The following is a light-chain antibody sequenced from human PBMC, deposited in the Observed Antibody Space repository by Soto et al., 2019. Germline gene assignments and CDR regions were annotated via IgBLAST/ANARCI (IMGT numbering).Light chain of an antibody. CDR1: QDIRNE. Sequence: AIQMTQSPSSLSASVGDRVTFTCRASQDIRNELGWYQQKPGKAPYLLIYAASTLQSGVPSTFSGSESGTDFTLPISSLQPEDLATYYCLQDFTYPWTFCQGTKVEIK. CDR2: AAS. J-gene: IGKJ1*01. CDR3: LQDFTYPWT. V-gene: IGKV1-6*01.